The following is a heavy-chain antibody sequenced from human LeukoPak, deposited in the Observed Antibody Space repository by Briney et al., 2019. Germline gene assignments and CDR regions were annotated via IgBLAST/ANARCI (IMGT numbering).Heavy chain of an antibody. Sequence: PSETLSLTCTVSGGSISSYYWSWIRQPAGKGLEWIGRIYTSGSTNYNPSLKSRVTISVDTSKNQFSLKLSSVTAADTAVYYCARLDCSSTSCYFDYWGQGTLVTVSS. CDR1: GGSISSYY. J-gene: IGHJ4*02. CDR3: ARLDCSSTSCYFDY. CDR2: IYTSGST. V-gene: IGHV4-4*07. D-gene: IGHD2-2*01.